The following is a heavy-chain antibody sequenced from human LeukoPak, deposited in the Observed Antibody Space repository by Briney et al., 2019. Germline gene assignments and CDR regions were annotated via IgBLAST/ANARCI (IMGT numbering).Heavy chain of an antibody. CDR3: ARSISIVGSLRAFDY. V-gene: IGHV1-2*02. D-gene: IGHD1-26*01. Sequence: ASVKVSCKASGGTFSSYAISWVRQAPGQGLEWMGWINPNSGGTNYAQKFQGRVTMTRDTSISTAYMELSRLRSDDTAVYYCARSISIVGSLRAFDYWGQGTLVTVSS. J-gene: IGHJ4*02. CDR2: INPNSGGT. CDR1: GGTFSSYA.